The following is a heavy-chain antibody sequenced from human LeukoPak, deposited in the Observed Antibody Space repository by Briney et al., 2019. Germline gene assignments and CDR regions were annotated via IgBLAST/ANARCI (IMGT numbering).Heavy chain of an antibody. CDR1: GFTFSSYS. CDR3: AGRRNSDY. CDR2: ISSSGNTI. D-gene: IGHD4-23*01. V-gene: IGHV3-48*04. J-gene: IGHJ4*02. Sequence: GGSLRLSCAASGFTFSSYSMNWVRQAPGKGLEWVSYISSSGNTIYYADSVKGRFTISRDNAKNSLYLQMNSLRAEDTAVYYCAGRRNSDYWGQGTLVTVSS.